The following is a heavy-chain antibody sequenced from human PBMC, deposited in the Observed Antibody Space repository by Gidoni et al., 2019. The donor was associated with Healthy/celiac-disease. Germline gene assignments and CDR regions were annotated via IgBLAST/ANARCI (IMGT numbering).Heavy chain of an antibody. Sequence: EVQLLESGGGLVQPGGSLRLSCAASGFPFSSYAMSWVRQAPGKGLEWVSAISGSGGSTYYADSVKGRFTISRDNSKNTLYLQMNSLRAEDTAVYYCAKTDYSNYGPLDVWGKGTTVTVSS. V-gene: IGHV3-23*01. CDR3: AKTDYSNYGPLDV. D-gene: IGHD4-4*01. J-gene: IGHJ6*04. CDR2: ISGSGGST. CDR1: GFPFSSYA.